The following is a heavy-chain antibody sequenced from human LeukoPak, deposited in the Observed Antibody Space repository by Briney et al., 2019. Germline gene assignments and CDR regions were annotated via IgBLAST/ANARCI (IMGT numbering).Heavy chain of an antibody. CDR1: GFTSTTSA. CDR2: IVVGSGNT. J-gene: IGHJ3*02. CDR3: AAVPNANAWYWDDAFDI. V-gene: IGHV1-58*01. D-gene: IGHD2-8*02. Sequence: SVKVSCKASGFTSTTSAVQWVRQARGQRLEWIGRIVVGSGNTDHAQKFQGRLTITRDISTSTAYMELSSLTSDDTAVYYCAAVPNANAWYWDDAFDIWGQGTMVTVSS.